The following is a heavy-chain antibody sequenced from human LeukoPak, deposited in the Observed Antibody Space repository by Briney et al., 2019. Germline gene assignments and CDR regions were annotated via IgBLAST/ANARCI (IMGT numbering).Heavy chain of an antibody. V-gene: IGHV4-59*01. CDR3: ARERDSYGQPFVY. D-gene: IGHD5-18*01. Sequence: PSETPSLICTVSGGFISSYYWSWIRQPPGKGLEWIGYIYYSGSTNYNPSLKSRVTISEETSKNQFSLKLSSVTAEDTAVYYCARERDSYGQPFVYWGQGTLVTVS. J-gene: IGHJ4*02. CDR2: IYYSGST. CDR1: GGFISSYY.